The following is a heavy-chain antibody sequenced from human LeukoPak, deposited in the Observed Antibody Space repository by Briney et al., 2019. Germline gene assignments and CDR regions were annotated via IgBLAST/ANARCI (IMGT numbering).Heavy chain of an antibody. J-gene: IGHJ5*02. V-gene: IGHV4-30-2*01. CDR3: ARGRITIFGVVIRRGYWFDP. CDR2: IYHSGST. Sequence: SETLSLTCTVSGGSISSDGYYWSWIRQPPGKGLEWIGYIYHSGSTYYNPSLKSRVTISVDRSKNQFSLKLSSVTAADTAVYYCARGRITIFGVVIRRGYWFDPWGQGTLVTVSS. D-gene: IGHD3-3*01. CDR1: GGSISSDGYY.